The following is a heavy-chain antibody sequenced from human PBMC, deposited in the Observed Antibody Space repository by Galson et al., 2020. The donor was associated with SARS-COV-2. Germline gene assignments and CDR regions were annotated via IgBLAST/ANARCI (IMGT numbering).Heavy chain of an antibody. J-gene: IGHJ1*01. CDR2: IKSNRGDT. CDR3: ATEGPLAAIESAGFLKH. CDR1: RHAFTDSH. Sequence: ASVKVSCKASRHAFTDSHMHWVRQAPGQGLEWMGWIKSNRGDTEFAEKFKGRVTMTRDTSISTAYMELSRLRSDDTAVYYCATEGPLAAIESAGFLKHWGQGTLVSVSS. V-gene: IGHV1-2*02. D-gene: IGHD6-13*01.